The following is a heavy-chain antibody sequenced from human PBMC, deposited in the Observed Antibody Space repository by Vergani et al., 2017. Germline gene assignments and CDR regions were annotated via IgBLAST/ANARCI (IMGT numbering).Heavy chain of an antibody. CDR2: IKSKTDGGTT. CDR3: TTEQDPDY. Sequence: EVQLVESGPGLVKPSETLSLTCAVSGYSISSGYYWGWIRQPPGKGLEWVGRIKSKTDGGTTDYAAPVKGRFTISRDDSKNTLYLQMNSLKTEDTAVYYCTTEQDPDYWGQGTLVTVSS. J-gene: IGHJ4*02. V-gene: IGHV3-15*01. CDR1: GYSISSGYY.